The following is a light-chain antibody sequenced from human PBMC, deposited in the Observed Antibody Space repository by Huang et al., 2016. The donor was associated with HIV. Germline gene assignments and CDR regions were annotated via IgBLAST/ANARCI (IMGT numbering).Light chain of an antibody. CDR3: QQYNNWPPLT. CDR1: QNINND. Sequence: EIMMTQSPATLSVSPGERATLSCRASQNINNDLAWYQQKPGQAPRLLIYGASTRATGIPARFGGSGSETECTLTISSLQSEDIGIYYCQQYNNWPPLTFGGGTKVEIK. V-gene: IGKV3-15*01. J-gene: IGKJ4*01. CDR2: GAS.